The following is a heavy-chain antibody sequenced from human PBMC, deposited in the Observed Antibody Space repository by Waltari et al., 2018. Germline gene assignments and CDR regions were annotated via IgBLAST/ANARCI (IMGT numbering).Heavy chain of an antibody. CDR3: ARDLAEQWLVPNAFDI. Sequence: EVQLVESGGGLVQPGRSLRLSCAASGFTFDDYAMHWVRQAPGKGLEWVSGISWNSGSIGYADSVKGRFTISRDNAKNSLYLQMNSLRAEDTALYYCARDLAEQWLVPNAFDIWGQGTMVTVSS. D-gene: IGHD6-19*01. CDR1: GFTFDDYA. J-gene: IGHJ3*02. CDR2: ISWNSGSI. V-gene: IGHV3-9*01.